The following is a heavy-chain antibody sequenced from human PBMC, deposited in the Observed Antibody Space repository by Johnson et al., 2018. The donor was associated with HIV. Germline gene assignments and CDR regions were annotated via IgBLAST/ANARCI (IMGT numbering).Heavy chain of an antibody. V-gene: IGHV3-7*03. CDR2: IKQDGSEK. CDR1: GFTFSSYW. D-gene: IGHD1-26*01. CDR3: ARRDSGSLSFDL. J-gene: IGHJ3*01. Sequence: VQLVESGGDVVQPGRSLRLSCAASGFTFSSYWMSWVRQAPGKGLEWVANIKQDGSEKYYVDSVKGRFTISRDNDKNSLYQQVNSLRAEDTALYYCARRDSGSLSFDLWGQGTMVTVSS.